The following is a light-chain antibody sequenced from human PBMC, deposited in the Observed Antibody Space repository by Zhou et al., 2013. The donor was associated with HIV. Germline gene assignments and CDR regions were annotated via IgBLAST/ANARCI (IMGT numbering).Light chain of an antibody. V-gene: IGKV1-9*01. CDR3: HQFDSFPWK. CDR1: QGISSY. J-gene: IGKJ1*01. Sequence: IQLTQSPSSLSASLGDRVTITCRASQGISSYLAWYQQKPGQAPKLLIYAASTLHSGVPSRFSGSGSGTDFTLTISSLQPEDFATYYCHQFDSFPWKFGQGTKVEIK. CDR2: AAS.